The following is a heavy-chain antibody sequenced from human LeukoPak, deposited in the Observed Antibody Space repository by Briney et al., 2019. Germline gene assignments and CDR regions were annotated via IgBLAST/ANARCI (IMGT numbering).Heavy chain of an antibody. CDR1: GFTFSYAW. Sequence: GGSLRLSCEASGFTFSYAWMSWVRQAPGKGLEWVGRIKSKTDGGTRDYAAPVKGRFTISRDDSKNTLYLQMNSLKTEDTAVYYCTTDWLTDYDFWSCYYQKYYFDYWGQGTLVTVSS. D-gene: IGHD3-3*01. CDR2: IKSKTDGGTR. V-gene: IGHV3-15*01. CDR3: TTDWLTDYDFWSCYYQKYYFDY. J-gene: IGHJ4*02.